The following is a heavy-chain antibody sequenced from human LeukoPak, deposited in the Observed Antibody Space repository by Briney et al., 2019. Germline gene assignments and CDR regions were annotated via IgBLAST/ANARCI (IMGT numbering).Heavy chain of an antibody. CDR3: ASTDYYDSSGCLDAFDI. CDR1: GFTFSSYS. CDR2: ISSSSSTI. Sequence: GGSLRLSCAASGFTFSSYSMNWVRQAPGKGLEWVSYISSSSSTIYYADSVKGRFTISRDNAKNSLYLQMNSLRAEDTAVYYCASTDYYDSSGCLDAFDIWGQGTMVTVSS. J-gene: IGHJ3*02. D-gene: IGHD3-22*01. V-gene: IGHV3-48*04.